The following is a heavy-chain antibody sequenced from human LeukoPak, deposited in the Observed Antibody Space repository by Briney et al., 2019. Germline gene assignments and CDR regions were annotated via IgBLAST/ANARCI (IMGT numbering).Heavy chain of an antibody. V-gene: IGHV3-53*01. CDR2: IYSGGNT. CDR3: ARDRWDEWNAFDI. D-gene: IGHD1-26*01. J-gene: IGHJ3*02. Sequence: PGGSLRLSCAASGFTVSSSYMSWVRQAPGKGLEWVSTIYSGGNTYYADSVKGRFTISRDNSKNTLYLQMNSLRAEDTAVYYCARDRWDEWNAFDIWGQGTMVTVSS. CDR1: GFTVSSSY.